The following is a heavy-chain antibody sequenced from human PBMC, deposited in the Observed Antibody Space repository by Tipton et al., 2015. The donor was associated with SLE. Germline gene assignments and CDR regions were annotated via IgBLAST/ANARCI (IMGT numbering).Heavy chain of an antibody. CDR1: GGSFSGYY. J-gene: IGHJ4*02. CDR2: INHSGST. V-gene: IGHV4-34*01. CDR3: ARDHGGYVGY. D-gene: IGHD5-12*01. Sequence: TLSLTCAVYGGSFSGYYWSWIRQPPGKGLEWIGEINHSGSTNYNPPLKSRVTISVDTSKNQFSLKLSSVTAADTAVYYCARDHGGYVGYWGQGTLVTVSS.